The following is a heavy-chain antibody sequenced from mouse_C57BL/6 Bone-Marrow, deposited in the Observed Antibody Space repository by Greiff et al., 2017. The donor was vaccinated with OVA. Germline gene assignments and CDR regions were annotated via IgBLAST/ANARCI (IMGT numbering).Heavy chain of an antibody. Sequence: QVQLQQSGPELVKPGASVKISCKASGYAFSSSWMNWVKQRPGKGLEWIGRIYPGDGDPNYNGKFKGKATLTADKSSSTAYMQLSSLTSEDSAVYFCARSRAKNVVFDYWGQGTTLTVSS. CDR1: GYAFSSSW. CDR3: ARSRAKNVVFDY. CDR2: IYPGDGDP. J-gene: IGHJ2*01. D-gene: IGHD3-3*01. V-gene: IGHV1-82*01.